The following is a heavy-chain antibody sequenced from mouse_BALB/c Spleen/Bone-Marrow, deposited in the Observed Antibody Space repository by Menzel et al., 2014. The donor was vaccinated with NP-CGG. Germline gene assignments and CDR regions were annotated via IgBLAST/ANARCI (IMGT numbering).Heavy chain of an antibody. J-gene: IGHJ1*01. V-gene: IGHV5-12-1*01. D-gene: IGHD1-2*01. CDR2: ISSGGGST. CDR1: GFAFSSYD. CDR3: ARQGYGYVDFDV. Sequence: EVQRVESGGGLVKPGGSLKLSCAASGFAFSSYDMSWVRQTPEKRLEWVAYISSGGGSTYYPDTVKGRFTISRDNAKNTLYLQMSRLKSEDTAMYYCARQGYGYVDFDVWGAGTTVTVSS.